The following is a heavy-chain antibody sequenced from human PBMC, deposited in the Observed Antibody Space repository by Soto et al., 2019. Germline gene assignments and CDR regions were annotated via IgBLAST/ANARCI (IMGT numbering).Heavy chain of an antibody. CDR1: GYPFTSYD. CDR2: MNPNSGNT. J-gene: IGHJ6*02. D-gene: IGHD6-13*01. CDR3: ARGYSSRWPYYYYGMDV. V-gene: IGHV1-8*01. Sequence: QVHLGQSGAEVKKPGASVKVSCKDSGYPFTSYDINWVRQATGPGLEWMGWMNPNSGNTVYAQKFQGRVTLTRNTSISTAYMELSSLGSEDTAVYYCARGYSSRWPYYYYGMDVWGQGATVTVSS.